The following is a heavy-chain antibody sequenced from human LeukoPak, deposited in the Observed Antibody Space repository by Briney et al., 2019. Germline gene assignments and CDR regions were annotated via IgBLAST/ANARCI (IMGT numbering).Heavy chain of an antibody. V-gene: IGHV3-48*01. CDR2: ISSSSSTI. CDR3: ARDLPATLGAFDY. D-gene: IGHD2-15*01. CDR1: GFSFSSYG. J-gene: IGHJ4*02. Sequence: PGGSLRLSCAASGFSFSSYGMIWVRQAPGKGLEWVSYISSSSSTIYYADSVKGRFTISRDNAKNSLYLQMNSLRAEDTAVYYCARDLPATLGAFDYWGQGTLVTVSS.